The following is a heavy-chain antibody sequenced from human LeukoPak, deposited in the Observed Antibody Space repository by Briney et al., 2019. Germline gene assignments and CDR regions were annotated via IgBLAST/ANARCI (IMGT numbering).Heavy chain of an antibody. D-gene: IGHD3-16*01. CDR2: ISGSGGST. CDR1: GFTFSSYA. CDR3: AKGYYDYVWGSYYFDY. Sequence: GGSLRLSCAASGFTFSSYAMSWVRQAPGKGLEWVSAISGSGGSTYYAGSVKGRFTISRDNSRDTLYLQMNSLRAEDTAVYYCAKGYYDYVWGSYYFDYWGQGTLVTVSS. J-gene: IGHJ4*02. V-gene: IGHV3-23*01.